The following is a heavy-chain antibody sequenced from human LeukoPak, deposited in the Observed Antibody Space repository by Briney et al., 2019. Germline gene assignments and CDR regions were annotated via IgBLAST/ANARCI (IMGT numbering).Heavy chain of an antibody. CDR1: GGTFSSYA. V-gene: IGHV1-69*05. Sequence: SVKVSCKASGGTFSSYAISWVRQAPGQGHEWMGGIIPIFGTANYAQKFQGRVTITTDESTSTAYMELSSLRSEDTAVYYCARAATIFGVVKVPYYYYMDVWGKGTTVTVSS. CDR3: ARAATIFGVVKVPYYYYMDV. D-gene: IGHD3-3*01. CDR2: IIPIFGTA. J-gene: IGHJ6*03.